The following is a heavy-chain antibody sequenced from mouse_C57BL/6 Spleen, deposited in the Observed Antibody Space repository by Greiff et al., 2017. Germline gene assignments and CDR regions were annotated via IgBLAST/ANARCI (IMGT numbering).Heavy chain of an antibody. Sequence: QVQLQQPGAELVKPGASVKVSCKASGYTFTSYWMHWVKQRPGQGLEWIGRIHPSDSDTNYNQMFKGKATLTVDKSSSTAYMQLSSLTSEDSAVYYCAIDSSGPWCAYWGQGTLVTVSA. CDR1: GYTFTSYW. CDR3: AIDSSGPWCAY. CDR2: IHPSDSDT. V-gene: IGHV1-74*01. J-gene: IGHJ3*01. D-gene: IGHD3-2*02.